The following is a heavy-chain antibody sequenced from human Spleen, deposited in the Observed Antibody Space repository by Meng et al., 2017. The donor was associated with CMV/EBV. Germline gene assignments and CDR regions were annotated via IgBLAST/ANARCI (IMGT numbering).Heavy chain of an antibody. Sequence: GESLKISCAASGFTFSSYAMSWVRQAPGKGLEWVSDIYSAGNTYYADSVKGRFTISRDNSKNTLNLQMNSLRVEDTAVYYCARDLVVPAAIQYYYHNYGMDVWGQGTTVTVSS. CDR3: ARDLVVPAAIQYYYHNYGMDV. V-gene: IGHV3-66*02. CDR1: GFTFSSYA. J-gene: IGHJ6*02. D-gene: IGHD2-2*01. CDR2: IYSAGNT.